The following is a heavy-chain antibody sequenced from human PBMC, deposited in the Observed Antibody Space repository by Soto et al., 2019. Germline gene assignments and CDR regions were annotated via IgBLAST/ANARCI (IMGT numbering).Heavy chain of an antibody. V-gene: IGHV4-34*01. Sequence: PSETLSLTCAVYGGSFSGYYWSWIRQPPGKGLEWIGEINHSGSTNYNPSLKSRVTISVDTSKNQFSLKLSSVTAADTAVYYCARLRTAAGTHFDYWGQGTLVTVSS. J-gene: IGHJ4*02. CDR2: INHSGST. D-gene: IGHD6-13*01. CDR1: GGSFSGYY. CDR3: ARLRTAAGTHFDY.